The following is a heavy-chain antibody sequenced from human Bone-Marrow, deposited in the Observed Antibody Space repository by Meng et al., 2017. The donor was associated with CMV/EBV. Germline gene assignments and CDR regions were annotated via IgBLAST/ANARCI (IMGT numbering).Heavy chain of an antibody. CDR1: GGTFSSYT. J-gene: IGHJ4*02. D-gene: IGHD3-3*01. V-gene: IGHV1-69*02. CDR3: ARFMSGYDY. Sequence: SVKVSCKASGGTFSSYTISWVRQAPGQGLEWMGRIISILGIANYAQKFQGRVTITSDKSTSTAYMELSSLRSEDTAVYYCARFMSGYDYWGQGTLVNFAS. CDR2: IISILGIA.